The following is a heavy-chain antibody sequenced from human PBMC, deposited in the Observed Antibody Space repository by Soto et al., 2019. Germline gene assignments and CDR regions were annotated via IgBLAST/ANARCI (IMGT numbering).Heavy chain of an antibody. D-gene: IGHD3-3*01. CDR3: AKAGGSDYDFWSGYPALSEYYYYYGMDV. Sequence: PGGSLRLSCAASGFTFSIYGMHWVRHAPGKGLEWVAVISYDGSNKYYADSVKGRFTISRDNSKNTLYLQMNSLRAEDTAVYYCAKAGGSDYDFWSGYPALSEYYYYYGMDVWGQGTTVTVSS. J-gene: IGHJ6*02. CDR2: ISYDGSNK. CDR1: GFTFSIYG. V-gene: IGHV3-30*18.